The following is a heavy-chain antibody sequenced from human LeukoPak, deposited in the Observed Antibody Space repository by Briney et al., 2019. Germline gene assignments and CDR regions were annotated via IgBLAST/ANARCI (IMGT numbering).Heavy chain of an antibody. CDR2: INAGNGNT. V-gene: IGHV1-3*01. J-gene: IGHJ4*02. Sequence: GASVKVSCKASGYTFTSYAMHWVRQAPGQRLEWMGWINAGNGNTKYSQKFQGRVTITRDTSASTAYMELSSLRSEDTAVYYCARAKIVVVVAAPSDYWGQGTLVTVSP. D-gene: IGHD2-15*01. CDR1: GYTFTSYA. CDR3: ARAKIVVVVAAPSDY.